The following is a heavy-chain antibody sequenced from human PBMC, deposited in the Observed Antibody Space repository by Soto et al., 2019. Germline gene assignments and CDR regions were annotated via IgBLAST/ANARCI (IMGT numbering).Heavy chain of an antibody. CDR1: TSGFGGSNY. J-gene: IGHJ6*02. Sequence: GGSLRLSCAASTSGFGGSNYMTWVRQAPGKGLEWVSVIYRDGNTYYVDSVKGRFTISRDNSKNTLYLQMNSLRGEDTAVYYCARGRFGMDVWGQGTTVTVSS. CDR3: ARGRFGMDV. CDR2: IYRDGNT. V-gene: IGHV3-53*01.